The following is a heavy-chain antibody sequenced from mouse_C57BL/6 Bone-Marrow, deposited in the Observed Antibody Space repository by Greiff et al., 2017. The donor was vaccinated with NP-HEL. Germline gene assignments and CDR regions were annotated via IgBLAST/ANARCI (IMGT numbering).Heavy chain of an antibody. CDR1: GFTFTDYY. CDR2: IRNKANGYTT. D-gene: IGHD2-4*01. Sequence: EVHLVESGGGLVQPGGSLSLSCAASGFTFTDYYMSWVRQPPGKALEWLGFIRNKANGYTTEYSASVKGLFTILRDNSQSILYLQMYALRAEDSATYYCARSIYYNYTDDPFYAMDYWGQGTSVTVS. J-gene: IGHJ4*01. CDR3: ARSIYYNYTDDPFYAMDY. V-gene: IGHV7-3*01.